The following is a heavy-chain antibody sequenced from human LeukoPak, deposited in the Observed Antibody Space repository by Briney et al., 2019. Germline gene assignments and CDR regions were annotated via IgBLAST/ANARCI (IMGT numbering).Heavy chain of an antibody. D-gene: IGHD1-26*01. CDR3: ATYMSSDY. CDR1: RFTFSSYR. V-gene: IGHV3-21*01. Sequence: GGSLRLSCAASRFTFSSYRMNWLRQAPGKGLEWVSSISSSSYIYYADSVKGRFTISRDNAKNSLYLQMNSLRAEDTAVYYCATYMSSDYWGQGTLVTVSS. J-gene: IGHJ4*02. CDR2: ISSSSYI.